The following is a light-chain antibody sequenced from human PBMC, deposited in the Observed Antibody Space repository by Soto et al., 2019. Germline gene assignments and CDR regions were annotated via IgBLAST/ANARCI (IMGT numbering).Light chain of an antibody. CDR3: QQYNNWPLL. CDR2: GAS. Sequence: EIVMTQSPATLSVSPGERATLSCRASQSVSSNLAWYQQKPGQAPRLLIYGASTRATGIPARFSGSGSGTEFTLTISSLQSEDFAVYYCQQYNNWPLLFGPGTKWISN. CDR1: QSVSSN. J-gene: IGKJ3*01. V-gene: IGKV3-15*01.